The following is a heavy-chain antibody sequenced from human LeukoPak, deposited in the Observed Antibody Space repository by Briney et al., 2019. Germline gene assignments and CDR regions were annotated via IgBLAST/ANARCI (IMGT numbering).Heavy chain of an antibody. CDR1: GGSFSGYY. V-gene: IGHV4-34*01. CDR3: ARGFKLIDFWSGYRPTWFAP. D-gene: IGHD3-3*01. CDR2: INHSGST. J-gene: IGHJ5*02. Sequence: SETLSLTCAVYGGSFSGYYWSWIRQPPGKGLEWIGEINHSGSTNYNPSLKSRVTISVDTSKNQFSLKLSSVTAADTAVYYCARGFKLIDFWSGYRPTWFAPWGQETLVPVSS.